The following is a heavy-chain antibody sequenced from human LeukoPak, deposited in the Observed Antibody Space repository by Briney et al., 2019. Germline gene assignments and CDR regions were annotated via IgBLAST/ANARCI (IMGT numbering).Heavy chain of an antibody. V-gene: IGHV3-7*01. D-gene: IGHD7-27*01. CDR3: VRGGVTGGRFDF. Sequence: PGGSQRLSCAVSGFAFSTYWMSWARQAPGKGLEWVAKIKSDGSEKYYVDSVKGRFTVSRDNAENSLYLQMNSLRVEDTAVYYCVRGGVTGGRFDFWGQGTLVTVSS. CDR1: GFAFSTYW. CDR2: IKSDGSEK. J-gene: IGHJ4*02.